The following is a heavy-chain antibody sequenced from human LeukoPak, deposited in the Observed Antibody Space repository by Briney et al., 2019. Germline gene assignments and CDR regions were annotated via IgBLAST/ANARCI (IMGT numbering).Heavy chain of an antibody. J-gene: IGHJ6*03. CDR1: GGTFSSYA. Sequence: ASVKVSCKASGGTFSSYAISWVRQAPGQGLEWMGGIIPIFGTANYAQKFQGRVTITADESTSTAYMELSSLRSEDTAVYYCAREVKYQLPPYYYCYYMDVWGKGTTVTVSS. CDR2: IIPIFGTA. D-gene: IGHD2-2*01. V-gene: IGHV1-69*13. CDR3: AREVKYQLPPYYYCYYMDV.